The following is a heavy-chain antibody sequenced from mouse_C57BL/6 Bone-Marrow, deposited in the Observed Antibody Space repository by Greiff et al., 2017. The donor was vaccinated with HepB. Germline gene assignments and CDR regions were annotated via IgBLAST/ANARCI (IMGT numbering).Heavy chain of an antibody. D-gene: IGHD1-1*01. CDR1: GFTFSDYG. J-gene: IGHJ3*01. V-gene: IGHV5-17*01. CDR2: ISSGSSTI. Sequence: EVQGVESGGGLVKPGGSLKLSCAASGFTFSDYGMHWVRQAPEKGLEWVAYISSGSSTIYYADTVKGRFTISRDNAKNTLFLQMTSLRSEDTAMYYCAITTVVARYWYFDVWGQGTLVTVSA. CDR3: AITTVVARYWYFDV.